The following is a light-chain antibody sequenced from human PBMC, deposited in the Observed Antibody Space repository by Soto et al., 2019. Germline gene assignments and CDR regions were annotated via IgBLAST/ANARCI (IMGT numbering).Light chain of an antibody. CDR3: AAWDGSMNGHV. J-gene: IGLJ1*01. CDR1: SSNIGSNT. Sequence: QSLLTEPASSSGTPGQRVTISCSGSSSNIGSNTVHWYQQLPGAAPKLLIYTNSQRPSGVPDRFSASKSGTSASLAISGLQSEDEADYYCAAWDGSMNGHVFGTGTKVT. V-gene: IGLV1-44*01. CDR2: TNS.